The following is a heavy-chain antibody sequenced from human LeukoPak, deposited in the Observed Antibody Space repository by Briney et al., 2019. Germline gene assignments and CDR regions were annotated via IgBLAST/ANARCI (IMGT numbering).Heavy chain of an antibody. J-gene: IGHJ4*02. Sequence: GGSLRLSCAASGFNFNTYTMHWVRQAPGKGLEYVSAITRDGHSTYYANSVKGRFTISRDNSKNSLYLQMGSLRAEDMAVYYCARGPLYYYGSAQYYFDYWGQGTLVTVSS. CDR1: GFNFNTYT. D-gene: IGHD3-10*01. V-gene: IGHV3-64*01. CDR3: ARGPLYYYGSAQYYFDY. CDR2: ITRDGHST.